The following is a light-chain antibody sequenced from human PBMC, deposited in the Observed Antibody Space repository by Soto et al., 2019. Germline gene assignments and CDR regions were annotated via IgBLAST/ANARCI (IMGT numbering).Light chain of an antibody. CDR3: AAWDDSLNALV. CDR2: SNN. CDR1: SSNIGSNT. V-gene: IGLV1-44*01. J-gene: IGLJ2*01. Sequence: QPVLTQPPSASGTPGQRVTISCSGSSSNIGSNTVNWYQQLPGTAPKLLIYSNNQRPSGVPDRFSGSKSGTSASLAISGRQSEDEADYYCAAWDDSLNALVFGGGTKLTVL.